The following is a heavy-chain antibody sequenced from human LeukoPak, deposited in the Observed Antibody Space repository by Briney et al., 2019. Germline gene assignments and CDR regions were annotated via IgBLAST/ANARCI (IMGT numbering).Heavy chain of an antibody. D-gene: IGHD3-22*01. CDR2: IKQDGSEK. CDR3: ASPMTLVLRGLAGIDAFNI. Sequence: PGGSLRLSCAAPGFTFSSYWMSWVRQAPGKGLEWVANIKQDGSEKYYVDSVKGRFTISRDNAKNSLYLQMNSLRAEDTAVYYCASPMTLVLRGLAGIDAFNIWGQGTMVTVSS. J-gene: IGHJ3*02. CDR1: GFTFSSYW. V-gene: IGHV3-7*01.